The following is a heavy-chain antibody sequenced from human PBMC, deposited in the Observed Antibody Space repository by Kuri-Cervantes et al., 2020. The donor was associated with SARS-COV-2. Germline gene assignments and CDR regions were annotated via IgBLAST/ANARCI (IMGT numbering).Heavy chain of an antibody. CDR1: GGSFSGYY. Sequence: SETLSLTCAVYGGSFSGYYWSWIRQPPGKGLEWIGEINHCGSTNYNPSLKSRVTISVDTSKNQFSLKLSSVTAADTAVYYCARGRDKRYSSGSYYYYGMDVWGQGTTVTVSS. D-gene: IGHD6-19*01. CDR2: INHCGST. J-gene: IGHJ6*02. CDR3: ARGRDKRYSSGSYYYYGMDV. V-gene: IGHV4-34*01.